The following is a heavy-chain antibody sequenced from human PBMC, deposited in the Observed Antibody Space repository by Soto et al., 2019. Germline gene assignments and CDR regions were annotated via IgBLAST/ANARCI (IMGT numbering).Heavy chain of an antibody. CDR1: GGSISSYY. J-gene: IGHJ4*02. V-gene: IGHV4-59*01. D-gene: IGHD3-10*01. Sequence: QVQLQESGPGLVKPSETLSLTCTVSGGSISSYYWSWIRQPPGKGLEWIGYIYYSGSTNYNPSLKSRVTISVDTSKSRFSLKLSSVTAADTAVYYCARDRSHYGSGSDYWGQGTLVTVSS. CDR3: ARDRSHYGSGSDY. CDR2: IYYSGST.